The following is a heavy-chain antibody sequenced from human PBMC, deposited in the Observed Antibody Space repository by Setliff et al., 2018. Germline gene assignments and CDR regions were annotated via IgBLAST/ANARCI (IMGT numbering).Heavy chain of an antibody. CDR1: GGSLSNYY. CDR3: ARDQWVRSPPLSFSYGMDV. CDR2: INHSGST. D-gene: IGHD1-26*01. Sequence: SETLSLTCTVYGGSLSNYYWSWIRQPPGKGLEWIVEINHSGSTNYNPSRKGRVTISVDTSKNQLSLKVNPVSAADTAVYYCARDQWVRSPPLSFSYGMDVWGQGTTVTVSS. J-gene: IGHJ6*02. V-gene: IGHV4-34*01.